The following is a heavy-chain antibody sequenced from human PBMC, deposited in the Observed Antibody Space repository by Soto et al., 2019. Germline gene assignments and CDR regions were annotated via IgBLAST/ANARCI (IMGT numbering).Heavy chain of an antibody. Sequence: QITLKESGPTLVKPTQTLTLTCTFSGFSLTTSGVAVGWIRQPPGKALEWLALIYWDDDKYYSPSLKSRLTITKDSSKNQVVLTMTNMDPVDTATYYCTRSQYYDVLTGFDSWGQGNLVTVSS. CDR2: IYWDDDK. CDR3: TRSQYYDVLTGFDS. CDR1: GFSLTTSGVA. D-gene: IGHD3-9*01. J-gene: IGHJ4*02. V-gene: IGHV2-5*02.